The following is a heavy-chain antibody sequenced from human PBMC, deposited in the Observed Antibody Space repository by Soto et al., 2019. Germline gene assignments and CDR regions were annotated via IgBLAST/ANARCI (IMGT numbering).Heavy chain of an antibody. CDR3: GKILTAAGIDV. D-gene: IGHD6-13*01. Sequence: GGSLRLSCAASGFTFSSYGMSWARQAPGKGLDWVSSISGSCGSTYYADSVRGRFTISRDNPKNMLYLQMYSLRAEDTAVYYCGKILTAAGIDVWGHGTTVTVSS. CDR2: ISGSCGST. CDR1: GFTFSSYG. V-gene: IGHV3-23*01. J-gene: IGHJ6*02.